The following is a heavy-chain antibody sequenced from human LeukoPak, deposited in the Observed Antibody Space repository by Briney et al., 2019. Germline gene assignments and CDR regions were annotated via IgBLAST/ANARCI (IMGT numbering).Heavy chain of an antibody. CDR3: ARGTSYSSSWLHHNWFDP. V-gene: IGHV1-2*02. CDR2: INPNSGGT. Sequence: GASMKVSCKASGYTFTGYYMHWVRQAPGQGLEWMGWINPNSGGTNYAQKFQGRVTMTRDTSISTAYMELSRLRSDDTDVYYCARGTSYSSSWLHHNWFDPWGQGTLVTVSS. CDR1: GYTFTGYY. D-gene: IGHD6-13*01. J-gene: IGHJ5*02.